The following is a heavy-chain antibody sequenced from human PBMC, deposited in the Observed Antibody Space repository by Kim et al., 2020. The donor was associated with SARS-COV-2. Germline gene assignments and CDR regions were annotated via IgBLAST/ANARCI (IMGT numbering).Heavy chain of an antibody. CDR1: GFTFSDYS. V-gene: IGHV3-48*02. CDR2: ISDGYSSN. D-gene: IGHD2-21*01. CDR3: VRDWAFAFVL. J-gene: IGHJ6*01. Sequence: GGSLRLSCVASGFTFSDYSINWVRQAPGKGLEWISYISDGYSSNHYADSVKGRFTISRDNAKNSLYLQMNSLRDEDTAVYYCVRDWAFAFVLCGQGT.